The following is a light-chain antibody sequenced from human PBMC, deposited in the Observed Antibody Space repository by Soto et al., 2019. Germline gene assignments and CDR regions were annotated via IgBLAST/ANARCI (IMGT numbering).Light chain of an antibody. V-gene: IGKV1-17*01. Sequence: DIQMTQSPSSLSASVGDRVTITCRASQDIRNDLGWYQQKPGKDPKRLIYAASSLQSGVPSRFSGSGSGTELSLTISSLQPEDFSTYYCLQYSACPAAWTFGQGTKVELK. CDR2: AAS. CDR1: QDIRND. CDR3: LQYSACPAAWT. J-gene: IGKJ1*01.